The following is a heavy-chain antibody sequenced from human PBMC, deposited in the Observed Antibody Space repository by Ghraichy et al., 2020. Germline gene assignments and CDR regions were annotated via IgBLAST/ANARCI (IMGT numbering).Heavy chain of an antibody. CDR1: GGSISIYY. V-gene: IGHV4-59*01. CDR2: IYYSGSS. Sequence: GSLRLSCTVSGGSISIYYWSWVRQPPGKGLEWIGYIYYSGSSNYNPSLKSRVTILVDTSKNQFSLRLSSVTAADTAVYYCARDGGSGSYGYFDLWGRGTLVTVSS. D-gene: IGHD3-10*01. CDR3: ARDGGSGSYGYFDL. J-gene: IGHJ2*01.